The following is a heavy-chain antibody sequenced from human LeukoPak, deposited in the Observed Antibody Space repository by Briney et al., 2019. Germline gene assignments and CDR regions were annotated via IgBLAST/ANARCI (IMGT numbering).Heavy chain of an antibody. V-gene: IGHV3-30*02. CDR2: IRYDGSNK. J-gene: IGHJ4*02. CDR1: GFTFSSYG. D-gene: IGHD3-22*01. Sequence: GGSLRLSCAASGFTFSSYGMHWVRQAPGKGLEWVTFIRYDGSNKYYADSVKGRFTISRDNSKNTLYLQMNSLRAEDTAVYYCAKEKGPHYDSSGYDYWGKGTLVTVSS. CDR3: AKEKGPHYDSSGYDY.